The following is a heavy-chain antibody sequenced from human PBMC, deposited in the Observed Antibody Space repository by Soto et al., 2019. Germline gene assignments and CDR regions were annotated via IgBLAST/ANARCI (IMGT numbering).Heavy chain of an antibody. Sequence: PGGSLRLSCTASGLTFGDYAMSWFRQAPGKGLEWVGFIRSKAYGGTTEYAASVKGRFTISRDDSKSIAYLQMNSLKTEDTAVYYCTRDTLGYSYGKVYYYYGMDVWGQGTTVTVSS. CDR1: GLTFGDYA. V-gene: IGHV3-49*03. CDR2: IRSKAYGGTT. CDR3: TRDTLGYSYGKVYYYYGMDV. J-gene: IGHJ6*02. D-gene: IGHD5-18*01.